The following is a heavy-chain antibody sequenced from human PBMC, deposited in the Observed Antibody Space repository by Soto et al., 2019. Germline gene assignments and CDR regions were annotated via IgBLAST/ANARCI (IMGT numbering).Heavy chain of an antibody. CDR3: ARGWGRIFDY. D-gene: IGHD7-27*01. V-gene: IGHV4-34*01. J-gene: IGHJ4*02. Sequence: XVXXXQXGXGLLKPSETLSLTCAVYGGXFSGYYWNWIRQPPGKGLEWIGEINHSGSTNYNPSLKSRVTISVDTSKNQFSLKLSSVTAADTAVYYCARGWGRIFDYWGQGTLVTVSS. CDR2: INHSGST. CDR1: GGXFSGYY.